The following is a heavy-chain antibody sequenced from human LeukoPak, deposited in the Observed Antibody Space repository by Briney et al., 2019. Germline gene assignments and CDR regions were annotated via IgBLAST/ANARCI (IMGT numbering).Heavy chain of an antibody. CDR1: GGSISSGSYY. Sequence: SQTLSLTCTVSGGSISSGSYYWSWIRQPAGNGLEWIGRIFTSGSTNYNPPLKSRVTISVDTSKNQFSLKLSSVTAADTAVYYCARVSPVCSSTSCSYYYYMDVWGKGTTVTVSS. V-gene: IGHV4-61*02. CDR3: ARVSPVCSSTSCSYYYYMDV. D-gene: IGHD2-2*01. CDR2: IFTSGST. J-gene: IGHJ6*03.